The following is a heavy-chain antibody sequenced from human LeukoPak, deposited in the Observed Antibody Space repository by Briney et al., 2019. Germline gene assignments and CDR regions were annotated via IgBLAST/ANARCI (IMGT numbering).Heavy chain of an antibody. CDR1: GGSISSYY. CDR2: IYYSGST. J-gene: IGHJ4*02. D-gene: IGHD6-13*01. Sequence: PPETLSLTCTVSGGSISSYYWSWIRQPPGKGLELIGYIYYSGSTNYNPSLKSRVTISVDTSKNQFSLKLSSVTAADTAVYYCAGGGYSSSWYGDFDYWGQGTLVTVSS. CDR3: AGGGYSSSWYGDFDY. V-gene: IGHV4-59*01.